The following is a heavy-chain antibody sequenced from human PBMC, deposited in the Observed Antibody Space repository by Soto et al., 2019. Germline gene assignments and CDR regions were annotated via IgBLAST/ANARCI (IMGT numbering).Heavy chain of an antibody. CDR3: ARGRVPAALYYYYYYCMDV. Sequence: SVKVSCKASGVIFSSYAVRWVRQAPGQGLEWLGQIIPISATEHYAQKFQGRVTFTADESTRTVYMELSSLRSEDTAIYYCARGRVPAALYYYYYYCMDVWG. CDR2: IIPISATE. J-gene: IGHJ6*02. CDR1: GVIFSSYA. V-gene: IGHV1-69*13. D-gene: IGHD2-2*01.